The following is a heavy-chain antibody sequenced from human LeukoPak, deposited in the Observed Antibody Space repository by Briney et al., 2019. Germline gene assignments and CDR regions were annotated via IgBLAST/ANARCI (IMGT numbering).Heavy chain of an antibody. CDR3: AAGPDFDY. D-gene: IGHD1-14*01. J-gene: IGHJ4*02. CDR2: ISWNSGSI. CDR1: GFTFDDYA. Sequence: GGSLRLSCAASGFTFDDYAVHWVRQAPGKGLEWVSGISWNSGSIGYADSVKGRFTISRDNAKNSLYLQMNSLRAEDTALYYCAAGPDFDYWGQGTLVTVSS. V-gene: IGHV3-9*01.